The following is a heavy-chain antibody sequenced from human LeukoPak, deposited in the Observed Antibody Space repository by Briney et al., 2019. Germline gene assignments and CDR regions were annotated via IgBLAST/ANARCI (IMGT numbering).Heavy chain of an antibody. V-gene: IGHV3-23*01. CDR1: GFTFSNYA. J-gene: IGHJ6*02. Sequence: GGSLRLSCAASGFTFSNYAMSWVRQAPGKGLEWIAAITGSDETRYYTDSVRGRFTIYRDNSKKTLLLQMRSLRAEDTAVYYCAKWDSGWYGMDVWGQGTTVTVSS. D-gene: IGHD6-19*01. CDR3: AKWDSGWYGMDV. CDR2: ITGSDETR.